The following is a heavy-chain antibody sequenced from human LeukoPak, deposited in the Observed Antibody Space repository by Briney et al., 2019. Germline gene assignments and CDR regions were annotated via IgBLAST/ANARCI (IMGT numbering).Heavy chain of an antibody. CDR1: GFTFSGFW. CDR3: AKFFAPSGGASGWPWTIDC. V-gene: IGHV3-7*03. CDR2: INSDGSEG. D-gene: IGHD6-19*01. J-gene: IGHJ4*02. Sequence: PGGSLRLSCAVSGFTFSGFWMSWSRQAPGKGLEWVASINSDGSEGYYADVVKGRFTISRDNAKNSLYLQINSLRAEDTAVYYCAKFFAPSGGASGWPWTIDCWGQGTLVTVSS.